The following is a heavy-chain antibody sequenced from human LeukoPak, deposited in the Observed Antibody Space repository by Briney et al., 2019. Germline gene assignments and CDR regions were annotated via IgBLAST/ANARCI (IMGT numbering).Heavy chain of an antibody. J-gene: IGHJ4*02. Sequence: SETLSLTCTVSGGSISSYYWSWIRQPAGKGLEWIGRIYTSGSTNYNPALTIRVTMSVYTSKNQFSLKLSSVTAADTAVYYCARSYYDYVWGSYPYFDYWGQGTLVTVSS. CDR2: IYTSGST. D-gene: IGHD3-16*02. CDR3: ARSYYDYVWGSYPYFDY. V-gene: IGHV4-4*07. CDR1: GGSISSYY.